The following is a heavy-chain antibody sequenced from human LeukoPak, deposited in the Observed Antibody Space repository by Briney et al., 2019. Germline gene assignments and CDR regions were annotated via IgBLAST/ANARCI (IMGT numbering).Heavy chain of an antibody. Sequence: PSETLSLTCAVSGYSISSGYYWGWIRQPPGKGLEWIGSIYHSGSTYYNPSLKGRVTISVDTSKNQFSLKLSSVTAADTAVYYCARLDSSGYGILWYWGQGTLVTVSS. V-gene: IGHV4-38-2*01. D-gene: IGHD3-22*01. CDR2: IYHSGST. CDR3: ARLDSSGYGILWY. CDR1: GYSISSGYY. J-gene: IGHJ4*02.